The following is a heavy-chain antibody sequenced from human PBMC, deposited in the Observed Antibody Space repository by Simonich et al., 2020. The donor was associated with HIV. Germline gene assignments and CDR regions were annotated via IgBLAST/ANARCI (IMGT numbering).Heavy chain of an antibody. V-gene: IGHV1-18*01. Sequence: QVQLVQSGAEVKKPGASVRVSCKASTYTFTSYGITWVRQAPGQGLEWMGWISAYKGKPTYAKKLQGRVTMTTDTSTSTTYMELRSLRSDDTAVYYCARGTYNGYDWNWFDPWGQGTLVTVSS. CDR3: ARGTYNGYDWNWFDP. CDR1: TYTFTSYG. CDR2: ISAYKGKP. D-gene: IGHD5-12*01. J-gene: IGHJ5*02.